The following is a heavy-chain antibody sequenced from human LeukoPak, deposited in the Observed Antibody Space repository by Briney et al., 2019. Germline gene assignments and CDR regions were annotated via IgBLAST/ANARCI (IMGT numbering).Heavy chain of an antibody. J-gene: IGHJ3*02. CDR3: ARDIFTVPARNAFDI. CDR2: INPNSSGT. CDR1: RYTFTGYY. D-gene: IGHD2-2*01. Sequence: ASVKVSCKASRYTFTGYYMHWVRQAPGQGLEWMGWINPNSSGTSYAQKFQGRVTMTRDTSINTAYMELRSLISDDTAVYYCARDIFTVPARNAFDIWGQGTMVTVSS. V-gene: IGHV1-2*02.